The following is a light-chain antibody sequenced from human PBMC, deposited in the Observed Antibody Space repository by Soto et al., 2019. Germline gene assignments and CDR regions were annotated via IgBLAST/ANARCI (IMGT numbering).Light chain of an antibody. J-gene: IGKJ1*01. V-gene: IGKV3-15*01. CDR3: EQYNNWPPWT. Sequence: EIVMTQSRPTLSVSPGERATLSCRANQSVNTNLAWLQQKPGQAPRLLIFGASTRATGIPARFSGSGSGTEFTLTISSLQSEDFAVYYCEQYNNWPPWTFGQGTKVEIK. CDR2: GAS. CDR1: QSVNTN.